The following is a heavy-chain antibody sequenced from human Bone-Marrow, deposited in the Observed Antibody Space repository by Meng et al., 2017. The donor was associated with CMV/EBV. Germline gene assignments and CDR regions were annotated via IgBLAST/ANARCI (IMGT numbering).Heavy chain of an antibody. V-gene: IGHV3-20*01. CDR1: GFTFSSYW. CDR3: AREGEGTDY. Sequence: GESLKISCAASGFTFSSYWMSWVRQAPGKGLEWVSGINWNGGSTGYADSVKGRFTISRDNAKNSLYLQMNSLRAEDTALYHCAREGEGTDYWGQGTLVTVSS. J-gene: IGHJ4*02. D-gene: IGHD3-16*01. CDR2: INWNGGST.